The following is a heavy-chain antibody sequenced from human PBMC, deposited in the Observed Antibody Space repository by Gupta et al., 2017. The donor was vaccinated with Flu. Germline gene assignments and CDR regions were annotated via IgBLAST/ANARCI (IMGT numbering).Heavy chain of an antibody. V-gene: IGHV4-34*01. J-gene: IGHJ5*02. CDR1: GGSFSGYY. Sequence: QVQLQQWGAGLLKPSETLSLTCAVYGGSFSGYYWSWIRQPPGKGLEWIGEINHSGSTNYNPSLKSRVTISVDTSKNQFSLKLSSVTAADTAVYYCAGRVMKLLWFGELLWFDPWGQGTLVTVSS. D-gene: IGHD3-10*01. CDR3: AGRVMKLLWFGELLWFDP. CDR2: INHSGST.